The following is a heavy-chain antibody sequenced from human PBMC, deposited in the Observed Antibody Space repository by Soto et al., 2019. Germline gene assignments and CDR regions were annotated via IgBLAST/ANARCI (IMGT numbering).Heavy chain of an antibody. D-gene: IGHD3-9*01. CDR3: ARSITFDWLFFDY. CDR2: IYHSGST. J-gene: IGHJ4*02. Sequence: SETLSLTCTVSGASINRNNWWSWVRQAPGKGLEWIGEIYHSGSTNYNPSLKSRVTISVDKSKNHFSLKLSSVTAADTAVYYCARSITFDWLFFDYWGQGTLVTSPQ. V-gene: IGHV4-4*02. CDR1: GASINRNNW.